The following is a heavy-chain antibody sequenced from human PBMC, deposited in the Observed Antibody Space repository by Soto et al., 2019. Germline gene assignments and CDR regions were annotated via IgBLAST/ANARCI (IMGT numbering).Heavy chain of an antibody. J-gene: IGHJ4*02. Sequence: QVQLQESGPGLVKPSETLSLTCTVSGASMSSYYWSWIRQPPGKGLEWIGYIYYSGSTNHNPSLNSRVTMSLDTSKKQFSLNLSSVTAADTAVYYCARDKGSGSYPSDYWGQGTLVTVSS. CDR2: IYYSGST. CDR3: ARDKGSGSYPSDY. D-gene: IGHD1-26*01. V-gene: IGHV4-59*01. CDR1: GASMSSYY.